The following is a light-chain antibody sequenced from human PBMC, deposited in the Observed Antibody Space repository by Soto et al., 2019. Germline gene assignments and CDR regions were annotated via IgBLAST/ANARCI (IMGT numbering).Light chain of an antibody. Sequence: EIVLTQSPGTLSLSPGERATLSCRASQSGSKYLAWYQQNLGQAPRVLIYGASSRATGIPDRFSGSGSGTDFTLTISRLEPEDFAVYYCQHYSSSPWTFGQGTKVEIK. CDR3: QHYSSSPWT. V-gene: IGKV3-20*01. J-gene: IGKJ1*01. CDR2: GAS. CDR1: QSGSKY.